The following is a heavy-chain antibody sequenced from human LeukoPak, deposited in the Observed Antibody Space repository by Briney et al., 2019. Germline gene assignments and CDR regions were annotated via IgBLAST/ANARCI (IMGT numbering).Heavy chain of an antibody. D-gene: IGHD4-17*01. CDR1: GFTFSSYG. J-gene: IGHJ4*02. CDR2: IRYDGSNK. V-gene: IGHV3-30*02. CDR3: AKDQYGDFGLDY. Sequence: GGSLRLSCAASGFTFSSYGMHWVRQAPGKWLEWVAFIRYDGSNKYYADSVKGRLTISRDNSKNTLYLQMNSLRAEDTAVYYCAKDQYGDFGLDYWAQGTLVTVSS.